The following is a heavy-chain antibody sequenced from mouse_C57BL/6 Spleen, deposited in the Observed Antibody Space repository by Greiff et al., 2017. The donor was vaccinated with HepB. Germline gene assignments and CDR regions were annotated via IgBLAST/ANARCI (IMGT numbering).Heavy chain of an antibody. Sequence: VQLKQSGAELVRPGASVKLSCTASGFNIKDDYMHWVKQRPEQGLEWIGWIDPENGDTEYASKFQGKATITADTSSNTAYLQLSSLTSEDTAVYYCTLFITLFDYWGQGTTLTVSS. D-gene: IGHD1-1*01. CDR1: GFNIKDDY. J-gene: IGHJ2*01. CDR2: IDPENGDT. V-gene: IGHV14-4*01. CDR3: TLFITLFDY.